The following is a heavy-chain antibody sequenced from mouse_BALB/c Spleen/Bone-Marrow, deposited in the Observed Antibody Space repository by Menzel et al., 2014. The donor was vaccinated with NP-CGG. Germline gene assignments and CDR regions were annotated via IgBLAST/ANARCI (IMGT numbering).Heavy chain of an antibody. V-gene: IGHV14-3*02. CDR1: GFNIKDTY. Sequence: EVMLVESGAELVKPGASVKLSCTASGFNIKDTYMHWVKQRPEQGLEWIGRIDPANGNTKYDPKFQSKATITADTSSNTAYLQLSSLTSEDTAVYYCASLDDYIYWGQGTLVTVSA. D-gene: IGHD2-4*01. CDR2: IDPANGNT. J-gene: IGHJ3*01. CDR3: ASLDDYIY.